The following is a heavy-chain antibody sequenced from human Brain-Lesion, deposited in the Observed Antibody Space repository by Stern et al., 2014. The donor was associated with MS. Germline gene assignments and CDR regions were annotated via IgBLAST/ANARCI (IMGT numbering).Heavy chain of an antibody. V-gene: IGHV4-38-2*02. D-gene: IGHD6-13*01. Sequence: QVQLQESGPGLVKPSETLSLTCTVSGSPISSAFYWGWIRQPPGKGLEWIGTISQSGSPFYNPSLKSRVAILSDTSKNHFTLRLTSVTAADTAVYYCTRDSSISRFFIWGQGTLVTVSS. CDR3: TRDSSISRFFI. CDR1: GSPISSAFY. CDR2: ISQSGSP. J-gene: IGHJ4*02.